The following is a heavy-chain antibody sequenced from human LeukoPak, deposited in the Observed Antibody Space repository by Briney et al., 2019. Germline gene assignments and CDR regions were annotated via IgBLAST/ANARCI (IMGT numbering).Heavy chain of an antibody. CDR2: INHSGST. CDR1: GGSFSGYY. CDR3: ARMPLWFGERVNAFDI. D-gene: IGHD3-10*01. J-gene: IGHJ3*02. Sequence: PSETLSLTCAVYGGSFSGYYWSWIRQPPGKGLEWIGEINHSGSTNYNPSLKSRVTISVDTSKNQFSLKLSSVTAADTAVYYCARMPLWFGERVNAFDIWGQGTMVTVSS. V-gene: IGHV4-34*01.